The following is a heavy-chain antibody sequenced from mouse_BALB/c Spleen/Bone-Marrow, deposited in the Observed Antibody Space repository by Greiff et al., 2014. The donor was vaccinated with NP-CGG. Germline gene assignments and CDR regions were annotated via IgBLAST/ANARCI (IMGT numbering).Heavy chain of an antibody. CDR2: IDPANGNT. D-gene: IGHD1-1*01. CDR3: ATLTTVVDAMDY. CDR1: GFNIKDTY. Sequence: EVQLQQSGAEPVKPGASVKLSCTASGFNIKDTYMHWVKQRPEQGLEWIGRIDPANGNTKYDPKFQGKATITADTSSDTAYLQLSSLTPEDTAVYYCATLTTVVDAMDYWGQGTSVTVSS. J-gene: IGHJ4*01. V-gene: IGHV14-3*02.